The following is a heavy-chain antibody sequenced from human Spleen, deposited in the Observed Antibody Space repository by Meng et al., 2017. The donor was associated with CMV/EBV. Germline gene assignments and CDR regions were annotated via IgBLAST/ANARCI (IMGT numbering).Heavy chain of an antibody. CDR3: GSGFWSGYRLDQIDY. CDR2: IYYSGST. CDR1: GGSISSHY. D-gene: IGHD3-3*01. Sequence: ESLKISCSVSGGSISSHYWTWIRQSPGKGLEWIGYIYYSGSTNYNPSLKSRVTISVDTSKNQFSLKLSSVTAADTAVYYCGSGFWSGYRLDQIDYWGQGTLVTVSS. V-gene: IGHV4-59*11. J-gene: IGHJ4*02.